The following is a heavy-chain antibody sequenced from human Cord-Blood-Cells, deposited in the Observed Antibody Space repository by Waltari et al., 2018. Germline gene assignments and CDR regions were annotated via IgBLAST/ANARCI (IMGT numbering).Heavy chain of an antibody. Sequence: QVQLQQWGAGLLKPSETLSLTCAVYGWSFSGYYWSWIRQPPGKGLEWIGEINHSGSTNYNPSLRRRVHISVDTRKNQFSLKLSSVTAADTAVYYCARGPHGSGSYDFDYWGQGTLVTVSS. V-gene: IGHV4-34*01. J-gene: IGHJ4*02. CDR2: INHSGST. D-gene: IGHD3-10*01. CDR3: ARGPHGSGSYDFDY. CDR1: GWSFSGYY.